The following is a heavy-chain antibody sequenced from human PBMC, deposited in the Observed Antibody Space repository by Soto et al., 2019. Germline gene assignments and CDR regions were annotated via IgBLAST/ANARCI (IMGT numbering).Heavy chain of an antibody. V-gene: IGHV3-23*01. CDR2: ITGSGDST. D-gene: IGHD6-19*01. Sequence: GGSLRLSCAVSGFTFSSHAMSWVRQAPGKGLECVSSITGSGDSTYYADSVKGRFTISRDKSKSTLYLQMNSLKTEDTAVYYCTTYQWLVIDGWGQGTLVTVSS. CDR1: GFTFSSHA. CDR3: TTYQWLVIDG. J-gene: IGHJ4*02.